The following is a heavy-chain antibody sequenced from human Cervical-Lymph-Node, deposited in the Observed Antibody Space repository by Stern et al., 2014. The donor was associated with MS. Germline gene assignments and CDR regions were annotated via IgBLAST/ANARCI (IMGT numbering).Heavy chain of an antibody. CDR1: VDTFSQFP. CDR2: VFPVFGTP. Sequence: DQLAVFYAEVTKPRSSPTVSCKASVDTFSQFPSSCDRHAPGQALELKGGVFPVFGTPTYAQEFRGRVTITADVSTSTVYMELSSLRSDDTAVYYCALSSETSDRWYSLGYDLWGQGTLVTVSS. V-gene: IGHV1-69*12. J-gene: IGHJ5*02. D-gene: IGHD6-13*01. CDR3: ALSSETSDRWYSLGYDL.